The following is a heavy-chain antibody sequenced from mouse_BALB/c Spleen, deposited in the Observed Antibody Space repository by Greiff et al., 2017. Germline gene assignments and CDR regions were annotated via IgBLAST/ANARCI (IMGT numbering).Heavy chain of an antibody. CDR3: ARGDWDKYFDV. J-gene: IGHJ1*01. V-gene: IGHV5-4*02. CDR1: GFTFSDYY. Sequence: EVKLVESGGGLVKPGGSLKLSCAASGFTFSDYYMYWVRQTPEKRLEWVATISDGGSYTYYPDSVKGRFTISRDNAKNNLYLQMSSLKSEDTAMYYCARGDWDKYFDVWGAGTTVTVSS. CDR2: ISDGGSYT. D-gene: IGHD4-1*01.